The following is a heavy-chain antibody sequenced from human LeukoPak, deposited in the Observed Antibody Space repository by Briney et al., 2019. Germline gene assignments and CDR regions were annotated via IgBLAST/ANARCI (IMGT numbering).Heavy chain of an antibody. CDR3: ARDPLYAGGWYDY. CDR2: IDTNTGNP. V-gene: IGHV7-4-1*02. J-gene: IGHJ4*02. Sequence: GASVKVSCKASGYTFTSYGISWVRQAPGQGLEWMGWIDTNTGNPAYAQGFTGRFVFSLDTSVSTAYLQISSLKAEDTAVYYCARDPLYAGGWYDYWGQGTLVTVSS. D-gene: IGHD6-19*01. CDR1: GYTFTSYG.